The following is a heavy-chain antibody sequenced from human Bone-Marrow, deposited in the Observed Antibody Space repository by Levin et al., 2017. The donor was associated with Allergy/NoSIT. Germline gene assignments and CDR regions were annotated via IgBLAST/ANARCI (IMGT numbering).Heavy chain of an antibody. J-gene: IGHJ4*02. CDR2: ISSSGSTI. CDR1: GFTFSSYE. V-gene: IGHV3-48*03. D-gene: IGHD1-20*01. Sequence: GGSLRLSCAASGFTFSSYEMNWVRQAPGKGLEWVSYISSSGSTIYYADSVKGRFTISRDNAKNSLYLQMNSLRAEDTAVYYCARSPYNWNAALVYWGQGTLVTVSS. CDR3: ARSPYNWNAALVY.